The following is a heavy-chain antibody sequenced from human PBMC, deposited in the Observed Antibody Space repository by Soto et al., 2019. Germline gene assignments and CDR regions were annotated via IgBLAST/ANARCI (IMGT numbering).Heavy chain of an antibody. D-gene: IGHD2-15*01. CDR2: IKQDGSEK. V-gene: IGHV3-7*01. CDR3: ARVGSSDYYYYDMDV. Sequence: EVQLVESGGGLVQPGGSLRLSCAASGFTFSSYWMSWVRQAPGKGLEWVANIKQDGSEKYYVDSVKGRFTISRDNAKNSLYLQMNSLRAEDTAVYYCARVGSSDYYYYDMDVWGKGTTVTVSS. CDR1: GFTFSSYW. J-gene: IGHJ6*03.